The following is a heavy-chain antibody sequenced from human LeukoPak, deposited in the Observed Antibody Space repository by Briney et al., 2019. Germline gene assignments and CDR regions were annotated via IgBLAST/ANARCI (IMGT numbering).Heavy chain of an antibody. Sequence: GGSLRLSCAASGFTFSAYWMHWVRQAPGKGLVWVSRINTDGSSPTYAASVKGRFTISRDNAKNTLYLQMNSLRAEDTAVYYCAKDGIAVAPGDWGQGTLVTVSS. CDR1: GFTFSAYW. CDR2: INTDGSSP. J-gene: IGHJ4*02. CDR3: AKDGIAVAPGD. D-gene: IGHD6-19*01. V-gene: IGHV3-74*01.